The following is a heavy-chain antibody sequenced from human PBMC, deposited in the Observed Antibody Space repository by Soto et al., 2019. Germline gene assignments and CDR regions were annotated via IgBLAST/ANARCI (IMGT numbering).Heavy chain of an antibody. D-gene: IGHD2-2*01. CDR3: ARATRYCSSASCHKFDD. Sequence: QVQLQESGPGLVKPSQTLSLTCTVSGGSISSADYYWSWIRQPPGTGLEWLGYIYYSGSTYSNPSLKSRVTISVDTSKNQFSLKLSSVTAADTAVYYCARATRYCSSASCHKFDDWGQGTLVTVSS. V-gene: IGHV4-30-4*01. CDR1: GGSISSADYY. J-gene: IGHJ4*02. CDR2: IYYSGST.